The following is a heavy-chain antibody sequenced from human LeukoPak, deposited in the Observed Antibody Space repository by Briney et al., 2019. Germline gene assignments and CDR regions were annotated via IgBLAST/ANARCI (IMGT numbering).Heavy chain of an antibody. CDR3: LKHIDVGATRRFDP. D-gene: IGHD2-15*01. CDR2: ISGGGGST. V-gene: IGHV3-23*01. J-gene: IGHJ5*02. Sequence: SGGSLRLSCAASGFTFSSYGMSWVRQAPGKGLEWVSAISGGGGSTYYADSVKGRFTISRDNSKNTLYLQMNSLRAEDTAVYYCLKHIDVGATRRFDPWGQGTLVTVSS. CDR1: GFTFSSYG.